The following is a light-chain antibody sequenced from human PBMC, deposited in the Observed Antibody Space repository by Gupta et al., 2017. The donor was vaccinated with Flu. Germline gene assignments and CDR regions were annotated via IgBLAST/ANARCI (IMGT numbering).Light chain of an antibody. CDR2: DVT. Sequence: GQSIAISCTGSSIDFGAYNYVSLYQQHQGKAPILRIYDVTNRPSGVSSRVSGSNSGNTVSLTISGLEAEDESYYYCDSYGAVCLFGGGTKVTVL. CDR3: DSYGAVCL. J-gene: IGLJ3*02. V-gene: IGLV2-14*03. CDR1: SIDFGAYNY.